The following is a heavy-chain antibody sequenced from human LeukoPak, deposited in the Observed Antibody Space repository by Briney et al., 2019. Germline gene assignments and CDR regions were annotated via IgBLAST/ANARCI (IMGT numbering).Heavy chain of an antibody. J-gene: IGHJ4*02. CDR2: ISYDGSNK. D-gene: IGHD6-13*01. V-gene: IGHV3-30-3*01. Sequence: GGSLRLSCAASGFTFSSYAMHWVRQAPGKGLEWVAVISYDGSNKYYADSVKGRFTISRDNSKNTLYLRMNSLRAEDTAVYYCARRAAAALDYWGQGTLVTVSS. CDR3: ARRAAAALDY. CDR1: GFTFSSYA.